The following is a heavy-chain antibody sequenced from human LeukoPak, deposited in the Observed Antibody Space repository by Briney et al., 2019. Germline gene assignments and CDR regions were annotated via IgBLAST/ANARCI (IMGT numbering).Heavy chain of an antibody. V-gene: IGHV3-21*01. CDR2: ISSSSSYI. CDR3: ARDSGWYYYYGMDV. Sequence: GGSLRLSCAASGFTFSSYSMNWVRQAPGKGLEWVSSISSSSSYIYYADSAKGRFTISRDNAKNSLYLQMNSLRAEDTAVYYCARDSGWYYYYGMDVWGQGTTVTVSS. J-gene: IGHJ6*02. CDR1: GFTFSSYS. D-gene: IGHD6-19*01.